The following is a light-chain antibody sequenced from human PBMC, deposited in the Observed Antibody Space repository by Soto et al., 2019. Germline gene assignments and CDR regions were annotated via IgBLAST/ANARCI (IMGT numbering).Light chain of an antibody. CDR1: QSVSNK. J-gene: IGKJ5*01. V-gene: IGKV3D-15*01. Sequence: EIVMTQSPATLSVSPGERATLSCRAIQSVSNKLAWYQQKPGQAPRLLIYGASSRATGIPARFSGSGSGTEFTLTISSLQSEDSGVYYCQQYNKWPAEITFGQGTRLEIK. CDR3: QQYNKWPAEIT. CDR2: GAS.